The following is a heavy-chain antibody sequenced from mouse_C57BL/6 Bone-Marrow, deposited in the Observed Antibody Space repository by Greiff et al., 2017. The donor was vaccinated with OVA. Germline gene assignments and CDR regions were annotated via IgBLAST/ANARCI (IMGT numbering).Heavy chain of an antibody. J-gene: IGHJ4*01. Sequence: VQLQQSGAELVRPGASVKLSCTASGFNIKDDYMHWVKQRPEQGLEWIGLIDPENGATEYASKFQGKATITADTSSNTAYLQLSSLTSEDAAVYYGTTVVENYAMDYWGQGTSVTVSS. V-gene: IGHV14-4*01. CDR2: IDPENGAT. CDR1: GFNIKDDY. CDR3: TTVVENYAMDY. D-gene: IGHD1-1*01.